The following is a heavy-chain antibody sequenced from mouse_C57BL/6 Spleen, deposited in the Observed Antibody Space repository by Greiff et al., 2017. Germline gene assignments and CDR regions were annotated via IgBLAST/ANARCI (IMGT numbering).Heavy chain of an antibody. CDR3: ARSTYYGNYSYYFDS. D-gene: IGHD2-10*01. J-gene: IGHJ2*01. V-gene: IGHV1-9*01. Sequence: VQLQQSGAELMKPGASVKLSCKATGYTFTSYWIAWVKQRPGHGLEWIGEIVPGGVSTNYNEKFQGKATFTADTSSNTAYMQLSSLTTEDSAIYYCARSTYYGNYSYYFDSWGQGTTLTVSS. CDR1: GYTFTSYW. CDR2: IVPGGVST.